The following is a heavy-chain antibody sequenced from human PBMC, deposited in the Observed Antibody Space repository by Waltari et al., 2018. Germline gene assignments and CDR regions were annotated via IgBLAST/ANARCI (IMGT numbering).Heavy chain of an antibody. CDR1: GGTFSSYA. CDR3: ARYGNLRFREEVEQDWFDP. Sequence: QVQLVQSGAEVKKPGSSVKVSCKASGGTFSSYAISWVRQAPGQGLEWMGGNIPIFGKANYGQKFQGGVTITTEESTSTAYMELSSLRSEDTAVYYCARYGNLRFREEVEQDWFDPWGQGTLVTVSS. J-gene: IGHJ5*02. V-gene: IGHV1-69*05. CDR2: NIPIFGKA. D-gene: IGHD3-10*01.